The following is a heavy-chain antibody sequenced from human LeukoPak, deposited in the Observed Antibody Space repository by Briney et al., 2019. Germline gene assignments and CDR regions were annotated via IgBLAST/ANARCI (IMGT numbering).Heavy chain of an antibody. J-gene: IGHJ4*02. Sequence: PGGSLRLSCAASGFTFSGYAMHWVRQAPGKGLEWVAVISYDGRNKYYADSVKGRFTISRDNSKNTLYLQMNSLRAEDTAVYYCARGGYYDSSGYFGYWGQGTLVTVSS. D-gene: IGHD3-22*01. CDR3: ARGGYYDSSGYFGY. V-gene: IGHV3-30*04. CDR1: GFTFSGYA. CDR2: ISYDGRNK.